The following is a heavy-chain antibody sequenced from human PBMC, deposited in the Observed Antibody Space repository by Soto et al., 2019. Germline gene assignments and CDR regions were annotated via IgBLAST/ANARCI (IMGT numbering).Heavy chain of an antibody. Sequence: QVQLVQSGAEVEKPGASVKISCKASGYSFTSQYVHWVRQAPGQGLEWMGIINPNGGSTTYAQKFQGRVTKTRDTSTSTVHMGRSSLTSEDTAVFYFAREPWLPPGGGGTEPLDIWGQGTMVTVAS. CDR3: AREPWLPPGGGGTEPLDI. CDR2: INPNGGST. J-gene: IGHJ3*02. D-gene: IGHD5-12*01. CDR1: GYSFTSQY. V-gene: IGHV1-46*03.